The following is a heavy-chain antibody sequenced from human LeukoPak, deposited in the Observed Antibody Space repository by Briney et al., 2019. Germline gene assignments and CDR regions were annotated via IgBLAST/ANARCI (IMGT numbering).Heavy chain of an antibody. CDR2: INSDGSST. V-gene: IGHV3-74*01. D-gene: IGHD2-2*01. CDR1: GFTFSSYW. J-gene: IGHJ6*02. CDR3: ARERYQLSGYYYYYGMDV. Sequence: GGSLRLSCAASGFTFSSYWMHWVRQAPGKGLVWVSRINSDGSSTSYADSVKGRFTISRDNAKNSLYLQMNSLRAEDTAVYYCARERYQLSGYYYYYGMDVWGQGTTVTVSS.